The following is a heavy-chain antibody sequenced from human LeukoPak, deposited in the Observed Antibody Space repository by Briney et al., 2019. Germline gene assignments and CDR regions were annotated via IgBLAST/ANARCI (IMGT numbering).Heavy chain of an antibody. J-gene: IGHJ5*02. CDR1: GGSISSHY. V-gene: IGHV4-59*11. CDR2: IHYSGST. Sequence: SETLSLTCTVSGGSISSHYWSWIRRPPGKGLECIGYIHYSGSTNYNPSLKSRLTISVDTSKTQFSLKLTSVTAADTAVYYCARYCASDTCYNGGFDPWGQGTLVTVSS. CDR3: ARYCASDTCYNGGFDP. D-gene: IGHD2-21*02.